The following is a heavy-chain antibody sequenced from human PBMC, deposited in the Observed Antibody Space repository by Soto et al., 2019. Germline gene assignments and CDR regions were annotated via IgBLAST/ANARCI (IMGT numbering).Heavy chain of an antibody. CDR3: AREYANSPEAFDY. D-gene: IGHD2-2*01. V-gene: IGHV4-61*08. CDR2: IYSSGRT. CDR1: GGSISSGDYY. Sequence: PSETLSLTCTVSGGSISSGDYYWTWIRQPPGKGLEWIGYIYSSGRTNYNPSLRSRVTISLDTSRNQFSLKLSSVTAADTAVFYCAREYANSPEAFDYWGRGTLVTVSS. J-gene: IGHJ4*02.